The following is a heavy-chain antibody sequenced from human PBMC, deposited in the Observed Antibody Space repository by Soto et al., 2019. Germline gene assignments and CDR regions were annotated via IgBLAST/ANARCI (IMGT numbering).Heavy chain of an antibody. CDR2: IIPIFSKT. V-gene: IGHV1-69*13. CDR1: GGTFSTSS. CDR3: ARDVVRSTGGDS. D-gene: IGHD7-27*01. Sequence: SVKVSCKASGGTFSTSSFVWVRQGPGQGLEWMGGIIPIFSKTNVAQKFQGRVTFTADESARTVYMELSSLRSEDTAIYYCARDVVRSTGGDSWGQGTLVTVSS. J-gene: IGHJ4*02.